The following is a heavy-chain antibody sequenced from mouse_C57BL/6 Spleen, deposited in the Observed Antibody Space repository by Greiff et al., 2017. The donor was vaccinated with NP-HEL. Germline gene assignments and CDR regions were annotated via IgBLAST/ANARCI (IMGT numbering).Heavy chain of an antibody. CDR1: GYTFTSYW. Sequence: QVQLQQPGAELVKPGASVKMSCKASGYTFTSYWITWVKQRPGQGLEWIGDIYPGSGSTNYNEKFKSKATLTVDTSSSTAYMQLSSLTSEDSAVYHCARREIYYDRGDYWGQGTTLRVPS. CDR2: IYPGSGST. V-gene: IGHV1-55*01. CDR3: ARREIYYDRGDY. J-gene: IGHJ2*01. D-gene: IGHD2-4*01.